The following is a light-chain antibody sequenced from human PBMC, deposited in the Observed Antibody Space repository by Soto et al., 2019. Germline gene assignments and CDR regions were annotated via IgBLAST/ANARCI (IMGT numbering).Light chain of an antibody. CDR1: ENIDNY. J-gene: IGKJ4*01. V-gene: IGKV1-39*01. Sequence: DIQMTQSPSSLSASLGDRVTITCRASENIDNYLNWYQHTPGKAPKLLIYATSTLQSGVPARFSGSGSGTEFTLTISSLQAEDFATYFCQESYSTPAVSFGGGTKGDIK. CDR2: ATS. CDR3: QESYSTPAVS.